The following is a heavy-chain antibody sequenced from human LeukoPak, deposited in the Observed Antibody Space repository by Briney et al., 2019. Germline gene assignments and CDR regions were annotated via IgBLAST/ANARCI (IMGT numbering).Heavy chain of an antibody. CDR1: GFTFSDYY. D-gene: IGHD5-12*01. V-gene: IGHV3-11*04. Sequence: GGSLRLSCAASGFTFSDYYMSWIRQAPGKGLEWVSYISSSGSTIYYADSVRGRFTISRDNAKNSLYLQMNSLRAEDTAVYYCARDLGYSGYDRTGGGYWGQGTLVTVSS. CDR2: ISSSGSTI. CDR3: ARDLGYSGYDRTGGGY. J-gene: IGHJ4*02.